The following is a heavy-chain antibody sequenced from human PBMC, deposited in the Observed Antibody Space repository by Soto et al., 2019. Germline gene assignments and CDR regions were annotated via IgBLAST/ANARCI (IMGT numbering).Heavy chain of an antibody. CDR3: ARMIGHTADY. CDR2: IWYDGSDK. J-gene: IGHJ4*02. D-gene: IGHD2-21*01. V-gene: IGHV3-33*01. Sequence: QVPLVESGGGVVQPGRSLRLSCAASGFTFSNYGMHWVRQAPGKGLEWIALIWYDGSDKYYADSVKGRFTISRDNSKNTLYLQMNSLRAEDTAVYYCARMIGHTADYWGQGTLVTVSS. CDR1: GFTFSNYG.